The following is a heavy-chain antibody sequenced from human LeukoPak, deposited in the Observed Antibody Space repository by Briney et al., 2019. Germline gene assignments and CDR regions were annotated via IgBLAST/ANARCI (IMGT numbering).Heavy chain of an antibody. CDR3: AKVPASRWFFDY. V-gene: IGHV3-23*01. J-gene: IGHJ4*02. CDR1: GFTFSSYA. Sequence: PGGSLRLSCAASGFTFSSYAMSWVRQAPGRGLEWVSTISASSGNTFYADSTKGRFTISRDSSKNTLYLQMNSLRAEDSAIYYCAKVPASRWFFDYWGQGTLVTVSS. D-gene: IGHD2-15*01. CDR2: ISASSGNT.